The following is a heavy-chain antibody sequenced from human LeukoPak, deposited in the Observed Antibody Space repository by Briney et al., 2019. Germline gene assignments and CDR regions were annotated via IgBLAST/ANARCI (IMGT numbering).Heavy chain of an antibody. J-gene: IGHJ4*02. CDR1: GFTISTTA. CDR2: ISFDGDAK. D-gene: IGHD2-2*01. CDR3: ARAQLENCDMTSCYVFDG. V-gene: IGHV3-30*04. Sequence: GGSLRLSCAASGFTISTTAMHWVRQAPGKGLEWVAVISFDGDAKYYADSVKGRFTISRDISTNTLYLQMNSLTGLDTAVYYCARAQLENCDMTSCYVFDGWGQGTLVTVSS.